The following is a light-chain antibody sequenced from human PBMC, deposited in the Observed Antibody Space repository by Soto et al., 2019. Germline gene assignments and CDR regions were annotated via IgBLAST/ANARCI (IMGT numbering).Light chain of an antibody. CDR1: SSDVGGYNY. CDR3: SSYTSSSTLGV. V-gene: IGLV2-14*01. Sequence: QSALTQPASVSGSPGQSITLSCTGTSSDVGGYNYVSWYQQHTGKAPKLMIYEVSNRPSGVSNRFSGSKSGNTASLTISGRQAEDEADYYCSSYTSSSTLGVFGTGTKLTVL. CDR2: EVS. J-gene: IGLJ1*01.